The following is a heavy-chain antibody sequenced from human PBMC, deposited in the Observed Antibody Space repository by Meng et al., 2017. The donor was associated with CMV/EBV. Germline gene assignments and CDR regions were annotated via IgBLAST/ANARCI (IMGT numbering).Heavy chain of an antibody. D-gene: IGHD6-19*01. CDR2: INSDGSST. CDR3: TSYVAGTREGDWYFDL. CDR1: GFTFSSYW. Sequence: GESLKISCAASGFTFSSYWMHWVRQAPGKGLVWVSRINSDGSSTSYADSVKGRFTISRDNAKNTLYLQMNSLRAEDTAVYYYTSYVAGTREGDWYFDLWGRGTLVTVSS. J-gene: IGHJ2*01. V-gene: IGHV3-74*01.